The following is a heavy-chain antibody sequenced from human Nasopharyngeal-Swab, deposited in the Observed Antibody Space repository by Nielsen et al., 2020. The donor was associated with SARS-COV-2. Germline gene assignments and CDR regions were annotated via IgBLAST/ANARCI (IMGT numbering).Heavy chain of an antibody. J-gene: IGHJ4*02. CDR2: INAGKGNT. CDR3: ARVPAVAASRIDY. D-gene: IGHD6-19*01. V-gene: IGHV1-3*01. CDR1: GYILFNYA. Sequence: ASALVFCKASGYILFNYAMYWVRQAPGQRPEFMGWINAGKGNTIYSQRFQGRVRISRDTSANTVYMELNRLRSEDTAVYYCARVPAVAASRIDYWGQGTLVTVSS.